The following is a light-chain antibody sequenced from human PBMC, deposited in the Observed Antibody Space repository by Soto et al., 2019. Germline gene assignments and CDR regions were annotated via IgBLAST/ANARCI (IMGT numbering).Light chain of an antibody. CDR1: SGYSTYI. V-gene: IGLV4-60*03. Sequence: QLVLTQSSSASASLGSSVKLTCTLSSGYSTYIIAWHQQQPGKAPRYLMKVERSGSYNKGSGVPDRFSGSSSGADRYLAISNLQSEDEADYYCEIWDSNTFVVFGGGTKLTVL. CDR3: EIWDSNTFVV. J-gene: IGLJ2*01. CDR2: VERSGSY.